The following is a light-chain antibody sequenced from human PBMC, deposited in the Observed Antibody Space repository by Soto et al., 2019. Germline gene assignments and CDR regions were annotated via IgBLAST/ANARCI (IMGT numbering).Light chain of an antibody. CDR1: QSVTSN. V-gene: IGKV3D-15*01. J-gene: IGKJ1*01. CDR2: GAS. CDR3: QQYYNWHPWT. Sequence: IAVTQSPATLSVSPGERATLSFRASQSVTSNLAWYQQKPGQATRLIIYGASTRANGIPARFSGSVSGTEFTLTLRSLQSEDFAFYYCQQYYNWHPWTFGQGTKVDIK.